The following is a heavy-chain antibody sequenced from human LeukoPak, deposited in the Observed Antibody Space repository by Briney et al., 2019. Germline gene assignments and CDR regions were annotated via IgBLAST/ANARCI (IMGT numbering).Heavy chain of an antibody. J-gene: IGHJ4*02. CDR3: ARSPLDIVVVPAAGYFDY. Sequence: PSETLSLTCAVYGGSFSGYYWSWIRQPPGKGLEWIGEINHSGSTNYNPSLKSRVTISVDTSKNQFPLKLSSVTAADMAVYYCARSPLDIVVVPAAGYFDYWGQGTLVTVSS. CDR1: GGSFSGYY. D-gene: IGHD2-2*03. V-gene: IGHV4-34*01. CDR2: INHSGST.